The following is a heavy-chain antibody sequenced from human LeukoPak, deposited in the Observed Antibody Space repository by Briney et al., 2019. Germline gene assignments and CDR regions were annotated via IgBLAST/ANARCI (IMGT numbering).Heavy chain of an antibody. J-gene: IGHJ4*02. Sequence: GGSLRLSCAASGFTFSSYAMSWVRQAPGKGLEWVSTVSASGGSTYYVDSVKGRSTISRDNSKNTLYLQMNSLRAEDTAVYYRATQSSYYFDYWGQGTLVTVSS. CDR2: VSASGGST. V-gene: IGHV3-23*01. CDR1: GFTFSSYA. CDR3: ATQSSYYFDY.